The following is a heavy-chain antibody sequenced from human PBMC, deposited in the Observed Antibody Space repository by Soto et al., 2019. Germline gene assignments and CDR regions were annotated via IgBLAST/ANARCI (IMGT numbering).Heavy chain of an antibody. V-gene: IGHV4-30-4*01. D-gene: IGHD3-3*01. CDR2: IYNGGST. J-gene: IGHJ4*02. Sequence: SETLSLTCTVSGDSVSSVGFHRAWLRRPPGKGLEWIGYIYNGGSTYYRPSLESRMHMSLDANRNHYSLRLTSVTAADTAVYFCARAPVGLDTISYFDYWGQGKLVTVSS. CDR1: GDSVSSVGFH. CDR3: ARAPVGLDTISYFDY.